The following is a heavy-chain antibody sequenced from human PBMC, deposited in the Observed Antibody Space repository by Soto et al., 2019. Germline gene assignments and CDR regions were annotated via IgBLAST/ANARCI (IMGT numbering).Heavy chain of an antibody. J-gene: IGHJ6*03. D-gene: IGHD6-19*01. CDR3: ARGVETAVAGDIYYYYYYMDV. CDR1: GDSVSSNSAA. Sequence: SQTLSLPCAISGDSVSSNSAAWNWIRQSPSRGLEWLGRTYYRSKWYNDYAVSVKSRITINPDTSKNQFSLQLNSVTPEDTAVYYCARGVETAVAGDIYYYYYYMDVWGKGTTVTVSS. V-gene: IGHV6-1*01. CDR2: TYYRSKWYN.